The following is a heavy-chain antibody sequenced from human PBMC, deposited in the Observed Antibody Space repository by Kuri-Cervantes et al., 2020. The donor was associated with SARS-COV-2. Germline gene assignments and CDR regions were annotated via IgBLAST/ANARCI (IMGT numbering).Heavy chain of an antibody. D-gene: IGHD3-3*01. CDR2: IRYDGSNK. V-gene: IGHV3-30*02. J-gene: IGHJ3*02. CDR3: ARAYYDFWSGYYRDAFDI. Sequence: GGSLRLSCAASGFTFSSYGMHWVRQAPGKGLEWVAFIRYDGSNKYYADSVKGRFTISRDNAKNSLYRQMNSLRAEDTAVYYCARAYYDFWSGYYRDAFDIWGQGTMVTVSS. CDR1: GFTFSSYG.